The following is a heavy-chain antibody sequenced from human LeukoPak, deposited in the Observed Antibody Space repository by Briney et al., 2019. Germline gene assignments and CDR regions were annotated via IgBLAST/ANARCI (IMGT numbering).Heavy chain of an antibody. CDR1: GFTFSSYS. CDR2: IRGFDSTI. CDR3: AKDKGYSSGSLPDY. V-gene: IGHV3-48*04. J-gene: IGHJ4*02. D-gene: IGHD6-19*01. Sequence: GGSLRLSCAASGFTFSSYSMNWVRQAPGKGLEWISYIRGFDSTIYYADSVKGRFTISRDNAKNSLYLQMNSLRAEDTAVYYCAKDKGYSSGSLPDYWGQGTLVTVSS.